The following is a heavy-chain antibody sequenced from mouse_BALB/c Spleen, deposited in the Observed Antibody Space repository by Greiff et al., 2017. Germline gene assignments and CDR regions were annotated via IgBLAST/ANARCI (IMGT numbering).Heavy chain of an antibody. CDR1: GFTFSSYT. V-gene: IGHV5-12-2*01. CDR3: ERQGGLSTMINWYIDV. D-gene: IGHD2-4*01. J-gene: IGHJ1*01. Sequence: EVQLQESGGGLVQPGGSLKLSCAASGFTFSSYTMSWVRQTPEKRLEWVAYISNGGGSTYYPDTVKGRFTISRDNAKNTLYLQMSSLKSEDTAMYYCERQGGLSTMINWYIDVWGAGTTVTVSS. CDR2: ISNGGGST.